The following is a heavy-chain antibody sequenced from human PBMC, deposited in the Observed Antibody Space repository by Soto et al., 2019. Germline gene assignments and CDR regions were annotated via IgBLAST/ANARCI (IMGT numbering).Heavy chain of an antibody. J-gene: IGHJ3*02. CDR1: GYTFSSFG. Sequence: QLQLVQSGAEVKKPGASVKVSCKASGYTFSSFGITWVRQAPGQGLERMGWVSAYNENTNYAQKFQGRVTMTTDTSTSIAYMELRSLRSDDTAVYYCARGKVTFDIWVQGTMVTVSS. CDR2: VSAYNENT. CDR3: ARGKVTFDI. D-gene: IGHD2-21*01. V-gene: IGHV1-18*01.